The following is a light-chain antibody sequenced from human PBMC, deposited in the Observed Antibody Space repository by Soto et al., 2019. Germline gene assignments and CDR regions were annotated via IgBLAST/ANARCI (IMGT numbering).Light chain of an antibody. CDR3: QQYYSYPVA. CDR1: QGISSY. J-gene: IGKJ1*01. Sequence: AIRMTQSPSSFSASTGDRVTITCRASQGISSYLAWYQQKPGKAPKLLIYAASTLQSGVPSRFSGSGSGTDFTLTISCLQSEDFATYYCQQYYSYPVAFGQGTKVEIE. V-gene: IGKV1-8*01. CDR2: AAS.